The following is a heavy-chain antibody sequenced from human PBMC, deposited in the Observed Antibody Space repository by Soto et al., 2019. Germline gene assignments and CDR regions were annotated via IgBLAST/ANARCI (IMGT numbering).Heavy chain of an antibody. J-gene: IGHJ4*02. CDR2: INPNSGGT. Sequence: QVQLVQSGAEVKKPGASVKVSCKASGYTFTGYYMHWVRQAPGQGLEWMGWINPNSGGTNYAQKFQGRVTQTRDTSSSPGYMGLGRLGSDDTAGYFCGRDWGGGSYLDYWGQGTLVTVSS. V-gene: IGHV1-2*02. CDR3: GRDWGGGSYLDY. D-gene: IGHD3-16*01. CDR1: GYTFTGYY.